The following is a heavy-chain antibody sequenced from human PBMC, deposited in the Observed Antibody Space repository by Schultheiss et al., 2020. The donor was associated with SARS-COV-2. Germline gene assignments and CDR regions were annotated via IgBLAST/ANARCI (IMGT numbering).Heavy chain of an antibody. V-gene: IGHV4-34*01. CDR3: ARDPTGQWLVPRAFDI. Sequence: SETLSLTCTVSGGSISGYYWSWIRQPPGKGLEWIGEINHSGSTNYNPSLKSRVTISVDTSKNQFSLKLSSVTAADTAVYYCARDPTGQWLVPRAFDIWGQGTMVTVSS. CDR1: GGSISGYY. CDR2: INHSGST. D-gene: IGHD6-19*01. J-gene: IGHJ3*02.